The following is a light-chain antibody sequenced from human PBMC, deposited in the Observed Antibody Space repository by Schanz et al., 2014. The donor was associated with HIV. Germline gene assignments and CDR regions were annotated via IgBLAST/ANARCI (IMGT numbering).Light chain of an antibody. CDR3: SSYAATSNVL. V-gene: IGLV2-8*01. CDR2: EVN. J-gene: IGLJ3*02. Sequence: QSALTQPPSASGSPGQSVTFSCTGTSSDVGAYNSVSWYQQEPGKAPKLIIYEVNKRPSGVPDRFSGSKSGNTASLTVSGLQAEDEADYYCSSYAATSNVLFGGGTKLTVL. CDR1: SSDVGAYNS.